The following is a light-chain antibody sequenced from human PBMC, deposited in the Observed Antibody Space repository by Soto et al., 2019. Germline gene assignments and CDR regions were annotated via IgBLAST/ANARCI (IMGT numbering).Light chain of an antibody. V-gene: IGLV2-14*01. J-gene: IGLJ3*02. CDR2: EVT. CDR1: SSDVGGYNY. Sequence: QSVLTQPASVSGSPGQSIAISCTGTSSDVGGYNYVSWSQHHPGKAPKLMIYEVTNRPSGVSDRFSGSKSGNTASLIISGLQAEDEADYYCSSYTISSTWVFGGGTNVTVL. CDR3: SSYTISSTWV.